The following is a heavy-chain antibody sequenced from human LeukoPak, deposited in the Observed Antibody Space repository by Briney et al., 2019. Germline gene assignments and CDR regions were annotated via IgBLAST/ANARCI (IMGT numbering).Heavy chain of an antibody. D-gene: IGHD4-17*01. CDR3: ARPDYGDPPGAFDI. J-gene: IGHJ3*02. Sequence: GCIYYTGSTYYNPSLKSRVTISVDTSKNQFSLKLSSVTAADTAVYYCARPDYGDPPGAFDIWGQGTMVTVSS. CDR2: IYYTGST. V-gene: IGHV4-31*02.